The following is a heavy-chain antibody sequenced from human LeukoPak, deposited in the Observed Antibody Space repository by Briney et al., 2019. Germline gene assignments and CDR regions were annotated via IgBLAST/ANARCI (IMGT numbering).Heavy chain of an antibody. CDR2: ICYDGSNK. V-gene: IGHV3-33*01. J-gene: IGHJ4*02. CDR1: GFTFSSYG. Sequence: GRSLRLSCAASGFTFSSYGMHWVRQAPGKGLEWVAVICYDGSNKYYADSVKGRFTISRDNSKNTLYLQMNSLRAEDTAVYYCARPHYYDSSGYYEKSWYFDYWGQGTLVTVSS. CDR3: ARPHYYDSSGYYEKSWYFDY. D-gene: IGHD3-22*01.